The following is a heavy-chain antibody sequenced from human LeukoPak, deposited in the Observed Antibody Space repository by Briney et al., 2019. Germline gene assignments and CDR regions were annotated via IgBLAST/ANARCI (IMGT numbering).Heavy chain of an antibody. Sequence: GGSLRLTCVASGFTFSNYAMSWVRQAPGKGLEWVSSISSSSSYIYYADSVKGRFTISRDNAKNSLYLQMSSLRAEDTAVYYCARLPYSSRTFDYWGQGTLVTVSS. CDR3: ARLPYSSRTFDY. D-gene: IGHD6-13*01. CDR1: GFTFSNYA. CDR2: ISSSSSYI. V-gene: IGHV3-21*01. J-gene: IGHJ4*02.